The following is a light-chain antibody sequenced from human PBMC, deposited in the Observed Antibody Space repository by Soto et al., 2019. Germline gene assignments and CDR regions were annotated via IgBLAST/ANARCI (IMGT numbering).Light chain of an antibody. J-gene: IGLJ1*01. CDR1: RGDVGAFNY. V-gene: IGLV2-14*01. CDR2: EVN. CDR3: ASYSTGDTLYV. Sequence: QSALTQPASVSGSPGQSITISCTGTRGDVGAFNYVSWYQLRPGKAPKLVIYEVNSRPSGISSRFSGSKSGSTASLSISGLQAEDEGDYYCASYSTGDTLYVFGSGTKVTVL.